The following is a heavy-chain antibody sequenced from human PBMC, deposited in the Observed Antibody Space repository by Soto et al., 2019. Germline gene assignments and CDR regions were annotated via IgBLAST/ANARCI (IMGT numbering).Heavy chain of an antibody. D-gene: IGHD2-8*01. J-gene: IGHJ4*02. CDR2: ISSSSSYI. V-gene: IGHV3-21*01. Sequence: GGSLRLSCAASGFTFSSYSMNWVRQAPGKGLEWVSSISSSSSYIYYADSVKGRFTISRDNAKNSLYLQMNSLRAEDTAVYYCARDRKYCTNGVCPYYFDYWGQGTLVTVSS. CDR1: GFTFSSYS. CDR3: ARDRKYCTNGVCPYYFDY.